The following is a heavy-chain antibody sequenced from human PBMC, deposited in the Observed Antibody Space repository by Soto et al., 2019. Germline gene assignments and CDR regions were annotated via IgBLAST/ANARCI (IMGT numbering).Heavy chain of an antibody. J-gene: IGHJ3*01. Sequence: EVRLVESGGGLVQPGESLRLSCVASGFTFSDYSMNWVRQAPGKGLEWVSYIRSDSRTKYYVDSVKGRFTISRDNAKNSLFMQMSGLRAEDTAVYYCVRGGYGPVDAFDVWGQGTMVTVSS. V-gene: IGHV3-48*01. CDR3: VRGGYGPVDAFDV. CDR2: IRSDSRTK. CDR1: GFTFSDYS. D-gene: IGHD5-12*01.